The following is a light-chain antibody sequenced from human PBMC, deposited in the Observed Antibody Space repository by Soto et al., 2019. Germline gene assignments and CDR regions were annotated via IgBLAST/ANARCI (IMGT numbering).Light chain of an antibody. CDR3: ATWDDSLNVV. CDR1: TSNIGTNT. CDR2: SND. Sequence: QSVLTQSPSASGTPGQRLSISCSGSTSNIGTNTVSWYQHVPGTAPKLLIYSNDQRPSAVPGRFSGSKSGTSASLAISGLLSEDEADYYCATWDDSLNVVFGGGTPLAVL. V-gene: IGLV1-44*01. J-gene: IGLJ2*01.